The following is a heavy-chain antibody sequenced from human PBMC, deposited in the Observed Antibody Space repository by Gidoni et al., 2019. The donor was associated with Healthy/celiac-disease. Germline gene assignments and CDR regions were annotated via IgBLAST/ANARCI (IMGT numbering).Heavy chain of an antibody. CDR3: ARVRQLPYYYYYYYMDV. J-gene: IGHJ6*03. D-gene: IGHD2-2*01. CDR2: IYTSGRT. V-gene: IGHV4-61*02. Sequence: ESGPGLVKPSQTLSPTCTVSGGSISSGSYYWSWIRQPAGKGLEWIGRIYTSGRTNYDPSLKSRVTISVDTSKNQFSLKLSSVTAADTAVYYCARVRQLPYYYYYYYMDVWGKGTTVTVSS. CDR1: GGSISSGSYY.